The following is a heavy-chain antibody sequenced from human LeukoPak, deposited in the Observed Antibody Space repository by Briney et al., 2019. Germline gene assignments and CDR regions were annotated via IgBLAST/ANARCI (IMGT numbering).Heavy chain of an antibody. V-gene: IGHV4-59*01. CDR2: IYYTGST. CDR3: ARMGDSSGYYSNFDY. Sequence: SETLSLTCTVSGDSISSSYWNWIRQPPGKGLEWIGYIYYTGSTNYNPSLRSRVTISVDTSKNRVSLMLSSVTAADTAVYYCARMGDSSGYYSNFDYWGQGTLVTVSS. J-gene: IGHJ4*02. D-gene: IGHD3-22*01. CDR1: GDSISSSY.